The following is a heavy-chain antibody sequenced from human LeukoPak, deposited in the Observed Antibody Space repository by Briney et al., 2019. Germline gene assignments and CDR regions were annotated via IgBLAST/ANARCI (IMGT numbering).Heavy chain of an antibody. CDR2: ISYDGSNK. V-gene: IGHV3-30-3*01. D-gene: IGHD3-9*01. CDR3: ARGRYDILTGYFNDAFDI. J-gene: IGHJ3*02. Sequence: PGRSLRLSCAASGFTFSSYAMHWVRQAPGKGLEWGAVISYDGSNKYYADSVKGRFTISRDNSKNTLYLQMNSLRAEDTAVYYCARGRYDILTGYFNDAFDIWGQGTMVTVSS. CDR1: GFTFSSYA.